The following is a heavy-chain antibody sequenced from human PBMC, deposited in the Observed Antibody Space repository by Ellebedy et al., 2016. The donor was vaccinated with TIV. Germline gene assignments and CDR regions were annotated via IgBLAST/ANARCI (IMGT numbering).Heavy chain of an antibody. J-gene: IGHJ4*02. CDR1: LGSISSHY. Sequence: SETLSLXCTVSLGSISSHYWTWIRQPPGKDLEWIGNIYYTGSTSYSPSLTGRVTISIDTPKNQFSLKVTSVTAADTAVYYCAREFRYDFWRGPLDHWGQGTTVTVSS. D-gene: IGHD3-3*01. CDR2: IYYTGST. CDR3: AREFRYDFWRGPLDH. V-gene: IGHV4-59*11.